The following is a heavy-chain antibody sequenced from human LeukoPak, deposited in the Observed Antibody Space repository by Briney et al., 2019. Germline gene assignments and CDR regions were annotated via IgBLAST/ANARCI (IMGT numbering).Heavy chain of an antibody. CDR3: ARLIMVRGVLSDYYHYYMDV. Sequence: GGSLRLSCAASGFTFSSYEMNWVRQAPGKGLEWVSYISSSGSTIYYADSVKGRFTISRDNTKNSLYLQMNSLRAEDTAVYYCARLIMVRGVLSDYYHYYMDVWGKGTTVTISS. CDR1: GFTFSSYE. CDR2: ISSSGSTI. D-gene: IGHD3-10*01. V-gene: IGHV3-48*03. J-gene: IGHJ6*03.